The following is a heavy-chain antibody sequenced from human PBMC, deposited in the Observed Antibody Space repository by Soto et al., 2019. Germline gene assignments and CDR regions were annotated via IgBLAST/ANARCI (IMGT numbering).Heavy chain of an antibody. J-gene: IGHJ4*02. Sequence: QVQLVQSGAEVKKPGASVKVSCKASGYTFTSYAMHWVRQAPGQRLEWMGWINAGNGNTKYSQKFQGRVTITRDTSASTAHMELSSLRSEDTAVYYCARDTPSTLRFLERFMDYWGQGTLVTVSS. CDR2: INAGNGNT. D-gene: IGHD3-3*01. V-gene: IGHV1-3*01. CDR3: ARDTPSTLRFLERFMDY. CDR1: GYTFTSYA.